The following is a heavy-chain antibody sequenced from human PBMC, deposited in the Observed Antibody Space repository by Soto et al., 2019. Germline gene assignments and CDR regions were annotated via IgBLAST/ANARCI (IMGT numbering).Heavy chain of an antibody. CDR3: ARKAWVRFDY. J-gene: IGHJ4*02. CDR2: VFHTGNT. D-gene: IGHD7-27*01. Sequence: SETLSLTCTVSGDSISSSVWWTWVRQPPGKGLEWIGEVFHTGNTNYNPSLKSRVTMSVDKSTNEFSLKVTSVTAADTAIYYCARKAWVRFDYWGQGALVTVSS. V-gene: IGHV4-4*02. CDR1: GDSISSSVW.